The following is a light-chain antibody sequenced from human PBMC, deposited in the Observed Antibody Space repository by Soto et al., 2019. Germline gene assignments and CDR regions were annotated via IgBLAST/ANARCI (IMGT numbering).Light chain of an antibody. CDR1: NSNIGSNA. CDR3: ATWDDRLTAWV. CDR2: YND. V-gene: IGLV1-36*01. Sequence: QSVLTQSPSVSGAPRQSVNISCSGNNSNIGSNAVHWYQQLPGKAPKLLMYYNDMLPSGVSDRFSGSKSGTSAPLAISGLQSEDEGDYYCATWDDRLTAWVFGGGTKLTVL. J-gene: IGLJ3*02.